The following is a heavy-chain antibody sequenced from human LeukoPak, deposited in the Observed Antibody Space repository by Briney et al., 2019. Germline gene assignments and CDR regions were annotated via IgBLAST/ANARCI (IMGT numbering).Heavy chain of an antibody. CDR3: ARGPSSGWDKSNDY. CDR2: MNPISGNT. D-gene: IGHD6-19*01. Sequence: ASVKVSCKASGYTFTTYDINWVRQATGQGLEWMGWMNPISGNTGYAQKFQGRVTMTRNTSISTAYMELSSLRSEDTAVYYCARGPSSGWDKSNDYWGQGTLVTVSS. CDR1: GYTFTTYD. V-gene: IGHV1-8*01. J-gene: IGHJ4*02.